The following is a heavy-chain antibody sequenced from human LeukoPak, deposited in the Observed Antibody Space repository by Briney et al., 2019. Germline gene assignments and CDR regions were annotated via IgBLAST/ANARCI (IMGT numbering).Heavy chain of an antibody. D-gene: IGHD3-16*01. CDR1: GFTFSSYG. CDR3: AKDWGGLYYYFHY. V-gene: IGHV3-30*18. CDR2: ISYDGSNE. Sequence: PGGSLRLSCAASGFTFSSYGMHWVRQAPGKGLEWVAVISYDGSNEYYADSVKGRFTISRDNSKKTLYLQMNSLRAEDTAVYYCAKDWGGLYYYFHYWGQGTLVTVSS. J-gene: IGHJ4*02.